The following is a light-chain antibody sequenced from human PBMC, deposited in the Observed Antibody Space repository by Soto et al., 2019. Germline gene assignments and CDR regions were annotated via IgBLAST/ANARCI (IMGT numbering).Light chain of an antibody. CDR1: RSVSSY. V-gene: IGKV3-15*01. Sequence: EIVLTQSPATLSLSPGESATLSCRASRSVSSYLAWYQQKPGQAPRLLIYGASTRATGIPARFSGTGSGTEFTLTISSLQSEDFAVYYCQQYGSSPITFGQGTRLEIK. CDR3: QQYGSSPIT. CDR2: GAS. J-gene: IGKJ5*01.